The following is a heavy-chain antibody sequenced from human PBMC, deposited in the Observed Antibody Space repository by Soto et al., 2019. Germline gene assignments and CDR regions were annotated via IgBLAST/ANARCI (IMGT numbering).Heavy chain of an antibody. D-gene: IGHD3-9*01. V-gene: IGHV3-64D*06. Sequence: GGSLRLSCSASGFSFSTYDVHWVRQAPAKGLQFVAGISPNGAATYYADSVKGRSTISRDNSKNTLYLQMSRLTPDDTAVYYCVKLTDSWGPGTLVTVYS. CDR2: ISPNGAAT. J-gene: IGHJ4*02. CDR1: GFSFSTYD. CDR3: VKLTDS.